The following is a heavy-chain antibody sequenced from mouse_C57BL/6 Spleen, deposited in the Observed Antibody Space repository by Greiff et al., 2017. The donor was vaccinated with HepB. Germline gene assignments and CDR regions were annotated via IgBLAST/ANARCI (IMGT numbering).Heavy chain of an antibody. D-gene: IGHD2-4*01. CDR3: ARAIYYDYDGYYFDY. V-gene: IGHV1-63*01. J-gene: IGHJ2*01. CDR2: IYPGGGYT. Sequence: QVQLQQSGAELVRPGTSVKMSCKASGYTFTSYWIGWAKQRPGHGLEWIGDIYPGGGYTNYNEKFKGKATLTADKSSSTAYMQFSSLTSEDSAIYYCARAIYYDYDGYYFDYWGQGTTLTVSS. CDR1: GYTFTSYW.